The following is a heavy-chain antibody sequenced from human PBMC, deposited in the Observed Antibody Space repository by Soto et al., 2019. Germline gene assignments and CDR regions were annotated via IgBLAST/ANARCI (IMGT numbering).Heavy chain of an antibody. CDR2: INQSGGT. CDR1: GGSFSGYY. J-gene: IGHJ1*01. CDR3: ARAARMKRRDYFEH. Sequence: SETLSLTCAVYGGSFSGYYGRWIRQPPAKGLEWIGEINQSGGTNYNPCLKSRVTISVDTSRNQISLKLSSVTAAATAGYYCARAARMKRRDYFEHWGQGTLVKVSS. V-gene: IGHV4-34*01.